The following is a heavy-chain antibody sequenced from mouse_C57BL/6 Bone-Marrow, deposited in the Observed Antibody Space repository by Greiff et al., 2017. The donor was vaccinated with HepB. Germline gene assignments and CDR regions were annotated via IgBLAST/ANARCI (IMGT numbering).Heavy chain of an antibody. J-gene: IGHJ1*03. V-gene: IGHV1-50*01. CDR1: GYTFTSYW. D-gene: IGHD1-1*01. Sequence: QVQLQQPGAELVKPGASVKLSCKASGYTFTSYWMQWVKQRPGQGLEWIGEIDPSDSYTNNKQKFKGKATLTVDTSSSTAYMQLSSLTSEDSAVYYCARWTTVVEYWYFDVWGTGTTVTVSS. CDR2: IDPSDSYT. CDR3: ARWTTVVEYWYFDV.